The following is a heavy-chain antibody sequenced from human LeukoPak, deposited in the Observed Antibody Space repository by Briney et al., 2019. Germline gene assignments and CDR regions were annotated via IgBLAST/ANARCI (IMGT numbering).Heavy chain of an antibody. CDR1: GGSISSGGYS. Sequence: PSETLSLTCAVSGGSISSGGYSWSWIRQPPGKGLEWIGYIYHGGSTYYNPSLKSRVTISVDRSKNQFSLKLSSMTAADTAVYFCARDPKSAVGYYYYGMEVWGQGTTVTVSS. V-gene: IGHV4-30-2*01. CDR2: IYHGGST. D-gene: IGHD6-19*01. J-gene: IGHJ6*02. CDR3: ARDPKSAVGYYYYGMEV.